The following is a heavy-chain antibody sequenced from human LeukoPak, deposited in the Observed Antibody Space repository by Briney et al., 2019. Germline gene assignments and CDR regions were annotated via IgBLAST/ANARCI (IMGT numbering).Heavy chain of an antibody. CDR3: ARSHSLYYYDTSGPDAFDI. D-gene: IGHD3-22*01. Sequence: GGSLRLSCAASGFTFSSYWMSWVRQAPGKGLEWVANIKHDGSEKYYVDSVKGRFTISRDNAKNSLYLQMNSLRAEDTAVYYCARSHSLYYYDTSGPDAFDIWGRGTMVTVSS. J-gene: IGHJ3*02. CDR1: GFTFSSYW. CDR2: IKHDGSEK. V-gene: IGHV3-7*01.